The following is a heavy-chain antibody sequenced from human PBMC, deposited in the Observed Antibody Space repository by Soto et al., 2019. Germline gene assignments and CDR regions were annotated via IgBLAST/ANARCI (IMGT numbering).Heavy chain of an antibody. Sequence: EVQLVESGGGLVQPGGSLRLSCAASGFTFSSYAMHWVRQAPGKGLEYVSAISSNGGSTYYANSVKGRFTISRDNSKNTLYLQMGSLRAEDMAVYYCPRGSPGSHAFDIWGQGTMVTVSS. J-gene: IGHJ3*02. D-gene: IGHD1-26*01. CDR2: ISSNGGST. V-gene: IGHV3-64*01. CDR3: PRGSPGSHAFDI. CDR1: GFTFSSYA.